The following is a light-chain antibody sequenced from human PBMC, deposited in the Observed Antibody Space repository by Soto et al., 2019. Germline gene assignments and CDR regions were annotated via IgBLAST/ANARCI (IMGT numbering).Light chain of an antibody. CDR2: GAS. Sequence: ELVLTQSPDTRSLSPGERANLSGRASQSVSSSYLAWYKQKPGQAPRLLIYGASSRATGIPDRFSGSGSGTDFTLTIRRLEPEDFAVYYCQQYGSSKTFGQGTKLDIK. J-gene: IGKJ1*01. CDR1: QSVSSSY. V-gene: IGKV3-20*01. CDR3: QQYGSSKT.